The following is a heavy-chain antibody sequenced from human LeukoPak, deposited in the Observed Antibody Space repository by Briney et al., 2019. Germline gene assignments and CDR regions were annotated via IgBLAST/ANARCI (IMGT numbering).Heavy chain of an antibody. Sequence: GGSLRLSCAASGCTFSSYAMSWVRQAPGRGLEWVSGVSGSGDNTYYADSVKGRFATSRDNSNHTLYVQATSLAAEDKAAYYRAKGSYYDTSGYFYFDYRGQGTLVTVSS. J-gene: IGHJ4*02. CDR3: AKGSYYDTSGYFYFDY. CDR1: GCTFSSYA. CDR2: VSGSGDNT. V-gene: IGHV3-23*01. D-gene: IGHD3-22*01.